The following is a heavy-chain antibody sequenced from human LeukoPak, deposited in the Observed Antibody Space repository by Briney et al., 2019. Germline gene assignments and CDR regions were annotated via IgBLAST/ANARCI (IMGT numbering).Heavy chain of an antibody. V-gene: IGHV4-59*01. D-gene: IGHD3/OR15-3a*01. CDR2: IYYSGST. Sequence: SETLSLTCTVSGGSIRSYYWDWIRQPPGKGLEWIGFIYYSGSTNYNPSLKSRVTISVDTSKNQFSLKLSSVSAADTAVYYCARQSADFWTDYAKNWFDPWGQGTLVTVSS. J-gene: IGHJ5*02. CDR1: GGSIRSYY. CDR3: ARQSADFWTDYAKNWFDP.